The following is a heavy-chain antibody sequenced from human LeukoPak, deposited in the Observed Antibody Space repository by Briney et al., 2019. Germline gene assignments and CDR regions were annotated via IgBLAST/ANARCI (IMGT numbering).Heavy chain of an antibody. CDR3: TKDNSNYGFDY. Sequence: GGSLRLSCAASGFTFSIYSMNWVRQAPGKGLEWVSYISSSSSTIYYADSVKGRFTISRDNAKNSLYLQMNSLRTEDTALYYCTKDNSNYGFDYWGQGILVTVSS. CDR2: ISSSSSTI. V-gene: IGHV3-48*01. CDR1: GFTFSIYS. D-gene: IGHD4-11*01. J-gene: IGHJ4*02.